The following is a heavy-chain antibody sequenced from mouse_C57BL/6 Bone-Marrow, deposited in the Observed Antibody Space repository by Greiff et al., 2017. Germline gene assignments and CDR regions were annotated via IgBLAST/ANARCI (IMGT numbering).Heavy chain of an antibody. J-gene: IGHJ3*01. D-gene: IGHD2-3*01. CDR3: ARRIYAGFVAWFAY. CDR2: INPRNGST. Sequence: VQLQQPGAELARPGASVKLSCKASGYTFTSYGISWVKQRTGQGLEWIGKINPRNGSTYYNEKFKGKATLTVDKSSSTAYMSHRTLTSEDSAVYFCARRIYAGFVAWFAYWGQGTLVTVSA. V-gene: IGHV1-81*01. CDR1: GYTFTSYG.